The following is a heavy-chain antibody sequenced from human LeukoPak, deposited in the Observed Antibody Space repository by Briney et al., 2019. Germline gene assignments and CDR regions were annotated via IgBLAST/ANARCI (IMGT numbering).Heavy chain of an antibody. CDR2: INYSGST. Sequence: NSSETLSLTCTVSGGSISSYYWNWIRQPPGKGLEWIGYINYSGSTVYNPSLKSRVTISVDTSKNQFSLKLSSVTAADTAVYYCARRWGYSSSPHFDSWGQGTLVTVSS. CDR3: ARRWGYSSSPHFDS. CDR1: GGSISSYY. V-gene: IGHV4-59*08. J-gene: IGHJ4*02. D-gene: IGHD6-6*01.